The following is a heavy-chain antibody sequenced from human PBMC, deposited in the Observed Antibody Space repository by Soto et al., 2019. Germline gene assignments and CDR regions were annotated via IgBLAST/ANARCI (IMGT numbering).Heavy chain of an antibody. CDR3: SRLPYSNYFDY. Sequence: SETLSLTCTVSGGSISSSNYYWGWIRQPPGKGLEWIGIIYYSGITYDNPSLKRRVTISVDTSKNQFSLKLSSVIAADTAVYYCSRLPYSNYFDYWGQGTPVTVSS. CDR2: IYYSGIT. CDR1: GGSISSSNYY. D-gene: IGHD4-4*01. J-gene: IGHJ4*02. V-gene: IGHV4-39*01.